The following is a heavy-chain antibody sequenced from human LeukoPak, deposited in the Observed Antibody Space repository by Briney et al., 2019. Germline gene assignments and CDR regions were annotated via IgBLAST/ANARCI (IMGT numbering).Heavy chain of an antibody. CDR2: IYYSGTT. CDR3: ARGVYIAAAQYAY. CDR1: GGSISSYY. V-gene: IGHV4-59*01. Sequence: PSETLSLTCTVSGGSISSYYWSWIRQPPGKGLEWIGYIYYSGTTNYNPSLKSRVTISVDTSKNQVSLKLSSVTAADTAVYYCARGVYIAAAQYAYWGQGTLVTVSS. D-gene: IGHD6-13*01. J-gene: IGHJ4*02.